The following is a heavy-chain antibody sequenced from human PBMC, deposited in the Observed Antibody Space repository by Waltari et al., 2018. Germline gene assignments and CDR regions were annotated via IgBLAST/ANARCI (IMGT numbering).Heavy chain of an antibody. CDR1: GGSFSTYY. D-gene: IGHD3-10*01. J-gene: IGHJ4*02. CDR3: ARHGSGSYMVY. CDR2: IYHTGRT. Sequence: QVQLQESGPGLVKPSETLSLTCSVSGGSFSTYYWSWIRQPPGKGLEWIGYIYHTGRTNHNPSLKNRVTISIATSKNQFSLNLSSGTAADTAVYYGARHGSGSYMVYWGQGTLVTVSS. V-gene: IGHV4-59*01.